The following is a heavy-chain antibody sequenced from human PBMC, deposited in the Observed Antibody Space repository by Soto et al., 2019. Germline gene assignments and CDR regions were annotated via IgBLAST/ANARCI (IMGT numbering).Heavy chain of an antibody. CDR3: AREVGDTDY. CDR1: GFMFTDCY. CDR2: INPTDGGT. Sequence: QVQLVQSGAEVKKPGASVKLSCKAFGFMFTDCYMHWVRQAPGQGLEWMGVINPTDGGTAYAQRLQGRVTMTRDTSTSTVYMELSSLTSEDTALYYWAREVGDTDYWGQGTPVTVSS. D-gene: IGHD1-26*01. V-gene: IGHV1-46*01. J-gene: IGHJ4*02.